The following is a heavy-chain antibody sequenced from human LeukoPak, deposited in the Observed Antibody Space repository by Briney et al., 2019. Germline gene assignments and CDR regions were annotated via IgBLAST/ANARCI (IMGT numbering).Heavy chain of an antibody. CDR2: ISRNCVSV. CDR3: AKDGRSWAYGMDV. CDR1: GFTLDDYA. D-gene: IGHD6-13*01. V-gene: IGHV3-9*01. J-gene: IGHJ6*02. Sequence: GRSLRLSCASSGFTLDDYAMHWVRQAPGKGVEWVSGISRNCVSVGSAHSVKSRFTICRDNAENSLYLQMNSLRAEDTALYYCAKDGRSWAYGMDVGGQGTTVTVPS.